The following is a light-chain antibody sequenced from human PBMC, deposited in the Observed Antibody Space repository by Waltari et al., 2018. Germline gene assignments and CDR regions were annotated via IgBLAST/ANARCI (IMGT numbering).Light chain of an antibody. Sequence: QSVLTQAPSASGTPGQRVTISCSGSSSNVGTNIVNWYQQLPGAAPRLLIYNKNRLPPGVPGRVSGAQSGTSASLAISGLQAEDEADYYCAAWDDSLDGLLFGGGTKVTVL. J-gene: IGLJ2*01. CDR3: AAWDDSLDGLL. V-gene: IGLV1-44*01. CDR1: SSNVGTNI. CDR2: NKN.